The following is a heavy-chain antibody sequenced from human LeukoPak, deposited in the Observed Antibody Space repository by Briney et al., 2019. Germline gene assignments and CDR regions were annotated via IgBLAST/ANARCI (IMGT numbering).Heavy chain of an antibody. CDR2: ISGSGGRT. D-gene: IGHD3-22*01. CDR1: GFTFSSYA. CDR3: ARDLTSYYDSSGYWGRAFDI. V-gene: IGHV3-23*01. J-gene: IGHJ3*02. Sequence: GGSLRLSCAASGFTFSSYAMSWVRQAPGKGLEWVSAISGSGGRTYYADSVKGRFTISRDISKNSLYLQMNSLRAEDTAVYYCARDLTSYYDSSGYWGRAFDIWGQGTMVTVSS.